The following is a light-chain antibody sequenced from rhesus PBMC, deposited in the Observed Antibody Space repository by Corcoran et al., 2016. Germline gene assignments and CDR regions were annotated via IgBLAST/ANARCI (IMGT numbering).Light chain of an antibody. V-gene: IGKV1-33*02. Sequence: DIQMTQSPSSLSASVGDTVTITRRASQGIRNHLAWYQQKPGKVPKALYYSVSTLQSGVPSRFRGSGSCTDFTLTIRSLQPEDFATYYCQHDYGTPLTFGPGTKVEIK. CDR1: QGIRNH. CDR2: SVS. CDR3: QHDYGTPLT. J-gene: IGKJ1*01.